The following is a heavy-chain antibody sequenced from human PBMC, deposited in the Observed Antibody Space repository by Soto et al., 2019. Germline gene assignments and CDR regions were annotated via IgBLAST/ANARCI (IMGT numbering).Heavy chain of an antibody. CDR3: ARDNSSGWYGYFDY. CDR2: IYYSGST. V-gene: IGHV4-59*01. J-gene: IGHJ4*02. Sequence: QVQLQESGPGLVKPSETLSLTCTVSGGSISSYYWSWIRQPPGKGLEWIGYIYYSGSTNYNPSLKSRVTISVATSKDQFSRKLSSVTAADPAVYYCARDNSSGWYGYFDYWGQGTLVTVSS. D-gene: IGHD6-19*01. CDR1: GGSISSYY.